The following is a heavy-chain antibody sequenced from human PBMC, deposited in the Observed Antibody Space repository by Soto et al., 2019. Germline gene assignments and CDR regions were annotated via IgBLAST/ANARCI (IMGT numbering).Heavy chain of an antibody. CDR3: ARGVNDDT. D-gene: IGHD2-8*01. CDR2: IHTSGDT. CDR1: GFSVGGNH. J-gene: IGHJ5*02. Sequence: GGSLRLSCAASGFSVGGNHLSWVRQAPGKGLEWVAVIHTSGDTYYSDSVKGRFTISRDNSKNMVYLQMNSLGVGDTAMYFCARGVNDDTWGQGTQVTVSS. V-gene: IGHV3-53*01.